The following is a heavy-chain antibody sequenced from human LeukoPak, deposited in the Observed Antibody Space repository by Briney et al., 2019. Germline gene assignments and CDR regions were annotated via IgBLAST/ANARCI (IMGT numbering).Heavy chain of an antibody. CDR2: VYYSGST. J-gene: IGHJ3*02. Sequence: SETLSLTCTVSGGSVSSGSHYWSWIRQPPGKGLEWIGYVYYSGSTNYNPSLKRRVTISVDTSKNQFSLKLNSVTAADTALYYCARIVANPDAFDIWGQGTMVTVSP. V-gene: IGHV4-61*01. CDR1: GGSVSSGSHY. CDR3: ARIVANPDAFDI. D-gene: IGHD5-12*01.